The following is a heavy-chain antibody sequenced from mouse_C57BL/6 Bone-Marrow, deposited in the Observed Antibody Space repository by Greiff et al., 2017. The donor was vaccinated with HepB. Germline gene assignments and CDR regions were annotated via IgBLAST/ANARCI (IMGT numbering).Heavy chain of an antibody. D-gene: IGHD1-1*01. CDR2: IWSGGST. Sequence: VKLVESGPGLVQPSQSLSITCTVSGFSLTSYGVHWVRQSPGKGLEWLGVIWSGGSTDYNAAFISRLSISKDNSKSQVFFKMNSLQADDTAIYYCARNPLITTVVGYYFDYWGQGTTLTVSS. CDR3: ARNPLITTVVGYYFDY. CDR1: GFSLTSYG. V-gene: IGHV2-2*01. J-gene: IGHJ2*01.